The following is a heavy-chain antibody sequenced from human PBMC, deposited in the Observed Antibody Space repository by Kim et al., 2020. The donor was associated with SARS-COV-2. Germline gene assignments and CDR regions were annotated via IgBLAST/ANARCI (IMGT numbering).Heavy chain of an antibody. CDR1: GLSFDDSA. D-gene: IGHD3-10*01. V-gene: IGHV3-30-3*01. CDR3: ARANYYESVSLSDYYNGMDV. J-gene: IGHJ6*02. Sequence: GGSLRLSCAASGLSFDDSAMNWVRQPPGKGLEWVAVISYDGRNKDYADSVKGRFTISRDNSKRTLYLQMNSLRVEDTAVYYCARANYYESVSLSDYYNGMDVWGQGTTVTVSS. CDR2: ISYDGRNK.